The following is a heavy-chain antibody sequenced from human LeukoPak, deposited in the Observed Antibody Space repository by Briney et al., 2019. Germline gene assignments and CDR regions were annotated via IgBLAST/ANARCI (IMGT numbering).Heavy chain of an antibody. Sequence: GASVKVSCAASGYTFTDYFVHWVRQAPGQGLEWMGWINPNSGGTNYAQKFQGRVTMTRDTSISTAYMELSRLRSDDTAAYYCARDREGILWWSPEVDFDYWGQGTLVTVSS. V-gene: IGHV1-2*02. J-gene: IGHJ4*02. D-gene: IGHD2-21*01. CDR3: ARDREGILWWSPEVDFDY. CDR1: GYTFTDYF. CDR2: INPNSGGT.